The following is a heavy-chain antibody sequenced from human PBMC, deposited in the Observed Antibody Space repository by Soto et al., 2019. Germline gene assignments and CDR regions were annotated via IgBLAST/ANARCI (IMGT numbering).Heavy chain of an antibody. CDR3: ARGGYYWDN. CDR1: GFTFSTYE. J-gene: IGHJ4*01. Sequence: GGSLRLSCAASGFTFSTYEMTWVRQAPGKGLEWVSYIGSGGTIFYADSVKGRFTISRDNARNSLYLQMNSLRDEDTAVYYCARGGYYWDNWGRGSLVTVSS. CDR2: IGSGGTI. D-gene: IGHD3-3*01. V-gene: IGHV3-48*03.